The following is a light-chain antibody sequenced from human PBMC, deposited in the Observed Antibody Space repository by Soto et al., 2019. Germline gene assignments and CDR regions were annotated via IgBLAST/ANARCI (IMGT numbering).Light chain of an antibody. CDR2: EVS. CDR3: SSYTTRSTVV. Sequence: QSALTQPASVSGSPGQSITISCTGTSSDIGGYNYVSWYQQHPGKAPKFMIYEVSNRPSGVSNRFSGSKSGNTASLTISGLQAEDEADYYCSSYTTRSTVVFGGGTKVTVL. J-gene: IGLJ2*01. V-gene: IGLV2-14*01. CDR1: SSDIGGYNY.